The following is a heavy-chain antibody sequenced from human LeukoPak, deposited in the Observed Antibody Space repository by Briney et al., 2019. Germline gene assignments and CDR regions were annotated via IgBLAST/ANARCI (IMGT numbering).Heavy chain of an antibody. Sequence: PGGSLRLSCAASGFTFSSYGMHWVRQAPGKGLEWVAVIWYDGSNKYYADSVKGRFTISRDNSKNTLYLQTNSLRVEDTAVYYCARDRRPLPYQKPDAFDIWGQGTMVTVSS. CDR3: ARDRRPLPYQKPDAFDI. J-gene: IGHJ3*02. CDR1: GFTFSSYG. D-gene: IGHD2-2*01. CDR2: IWYDGSNK. V-gene: IGHV3-33*01.